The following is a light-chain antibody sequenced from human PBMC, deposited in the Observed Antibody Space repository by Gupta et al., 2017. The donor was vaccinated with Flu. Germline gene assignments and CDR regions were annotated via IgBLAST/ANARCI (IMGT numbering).Light chain of an antibody. CDR1: QNRASY. Sequence: PSSLSASVGDRVTITCRASQNRASYLKWYQQIPGKAPKLLIYAASSLQSGVPSRCSGSGSGADFTLTISSLQPEDFATYYGQQSYSFPWTFGQGTKVEIK. J-gene: IGKJ1*01. CDR2: AAS. V-gene: IGKV1-39*01. CDR3: QQSYSFPWT.